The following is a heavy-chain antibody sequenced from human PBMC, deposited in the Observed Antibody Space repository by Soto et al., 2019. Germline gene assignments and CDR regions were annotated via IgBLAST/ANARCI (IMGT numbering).Heavy chain of an antibody. CDR3: AKLDSSGYYLYYFDY. J-gene: IGHJ4*02. Sequence: PGGSLRLSCAASGFTFSSYAMSWVRQAPGKGLEWVSAISGSGGSTYYADSVKGRFTISRDNSKNTLYLQMNSLRAEDTAVYYCAKLDSSGYYLYYFDYWGQGTLVTVSS. CDR2: ISGSGGST. CDR1: GFTFSSYA. D-gene: IGHD3-22*01. V-gene: IGHV3-23*01.